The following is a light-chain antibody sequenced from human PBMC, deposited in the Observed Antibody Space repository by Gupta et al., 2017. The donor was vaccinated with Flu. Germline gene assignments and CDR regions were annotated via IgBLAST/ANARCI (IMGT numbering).Light chain of an antibody. CDR2: EAS. CDR3: QQRSSWWGA. J-gene: IGKJ1*01. V-gene: IGKV3-11*01. Sequence: PANRSWSPGERATHACRDRQSVSRYLDRYQQKPGQAPRFLIYEASNRANGLPARYSGSGYGTDFTLIISIREPEDFAVSYCQQRSSWWGAFGQGTKVEIK. CDR1: QSVSRY.